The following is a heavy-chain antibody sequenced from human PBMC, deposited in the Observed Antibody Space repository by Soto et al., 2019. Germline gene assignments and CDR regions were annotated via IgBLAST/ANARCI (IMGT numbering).Heavy chain of an antibody. V-gene: IGHV3-23*01. D-gene: IGHD6-19*01. Sequence: GGSLRLSCAASGFTFSSYAMSWVRQAPGKGLEWVSVISGSGGSTYYADSVKGRFTISRDNSKNTLYLQMNSLRAEDTAVYYCAKDAEESSSGWLLSKRFDYWGQGTLVTVSS. CDR3: AKDAEESSSGWLLSKRFDY. CDR2: ISGSGGST. CDR1: GFTFSSYA. J-gene: IGHJ4*02.